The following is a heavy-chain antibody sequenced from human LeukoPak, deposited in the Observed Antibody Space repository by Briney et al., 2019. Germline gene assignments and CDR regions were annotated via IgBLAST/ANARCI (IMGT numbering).Heavy chain of an antibody. CDR2: IHPNSDGA. Sequence: ASVTVSCTASGYTFTGFYFHWVRQAPGQGLEWVGCIHPNSDGATYAQRFQGRVTMTRDTSISTAYMELDRLRSDDTAVYYCAREGVGNNKNFDYWGQGTLVTVSS. J-gene: IGHJ4*02. CDR1: GYTFTGFY. V-gene: IGHV1-2*02. D-gene: IGHD1-26*01. CDR3: AREGVGNNKNFDY.